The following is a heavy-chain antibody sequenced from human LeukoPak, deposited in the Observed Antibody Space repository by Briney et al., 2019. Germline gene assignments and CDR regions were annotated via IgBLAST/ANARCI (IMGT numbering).Heavy chain of an antibody. D-gene: IGHD5-12*01. CDR1: GYSISSGYY. V-gene: IGHV4-38-2*02. Sequence: SETLSLTCTVSGYSISSGYYWGWIRQPPGKGLEWIGSMYHSGNTHYNPSLKSRVTISLDTSKNQFSLKLSSVTAADTAVYYCARVRYDQFDYWGRGTLVTVSS. CDR3: ARVRYDQFDY. CDR2: MYHSGNT. J-gene: IGHJ4*02.